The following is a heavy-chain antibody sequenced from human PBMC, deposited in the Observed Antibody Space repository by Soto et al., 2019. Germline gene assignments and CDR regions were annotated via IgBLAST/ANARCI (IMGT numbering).Heavy chain of an antibody. CDR2: MNPNSGNT. CDR3: XXXXXXXXISY. V-gene: IGHV1-8*01. Sequence: QVQLVQSGAEVKKPGASVKVSCKASGYTFTSYDINWVRQATGQGLEWMGWMNPNSGNTGYAQKFQGRVTMTRNTSISTDYMELSSLRSEDXXXXXXXXXXXXXXISYWGQGTLVTVSS. CDR1: GYTFTSYD. D-gene: IGHD3-3*02. J-gene: IGHJ4*02.